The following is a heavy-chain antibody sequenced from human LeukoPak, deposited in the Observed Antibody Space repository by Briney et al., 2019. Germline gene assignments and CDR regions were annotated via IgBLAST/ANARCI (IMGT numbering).Heavy chain of an antibody. Sequence: GGSLRLSCAASGFTFSSYWMSWVRQAPGKGLEWVANIKQDGSEKYYVDSVKGRFTISRDNAKNSLYLQMNSLRAEDTAVYYCASLVRYFDWLLGKWGQGTLVTVPS. CDR1: GFTFSSYW. V-gene: IGHV3-7*01. D-gene: IGHD3-9*01. CDR3: ASLVRYFDWLLGK. CDR2: IKQDGSEK. J-gene: IGHJ4*02.